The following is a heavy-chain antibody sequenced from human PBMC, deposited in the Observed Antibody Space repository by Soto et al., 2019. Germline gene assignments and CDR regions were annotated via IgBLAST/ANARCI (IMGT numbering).Heavy chain of an antibody. CDR1: GGSISGSSYY. CDR2: IYYTGST. Sequence: QLQLQESGPGLLKPSETLSLTCTVSGGSISGSSYYWGWIRQPPGKGLEWIGSIYYTGSTYYNPSLKSRVTVSLDTSKNQFSLHLSSVTAADTAVYYCARLAYRSGCLDYWGQGTLVTVSS. V-gene: IGHV4-39*01. CDR3: ARLAYRSGCLDY. D-gene: IGHD6-19*01. J-gene: IGHJ4*02.